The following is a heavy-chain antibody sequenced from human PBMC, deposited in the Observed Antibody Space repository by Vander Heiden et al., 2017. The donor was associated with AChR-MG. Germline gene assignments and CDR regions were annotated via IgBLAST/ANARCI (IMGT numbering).Heavy chain of an antibody. Sequence: EVQLLESGGGLVQPGGSLRLYCAAPGFTFSSYAMSWVRQAPGKGLEWVSAISGSGGSTYYADSVKCRFTISRDNSKNTLYLQMNSLRAEDTAVYYCARERGSGDYGAFDIWGQGTMVTVSS. CDR2: ISGSGGST. CDR3: ARERGSGDYGAFDI. V-gene: IGHV3-23*01. J-gene: IGHJ3*02. D-gene: IGHD4-17*01. CDR1: GFTFSSYA.